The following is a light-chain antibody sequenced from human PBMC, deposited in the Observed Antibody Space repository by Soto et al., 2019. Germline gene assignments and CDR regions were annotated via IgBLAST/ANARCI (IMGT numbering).Light chain of an antibody. Sequence: DIQMPQAPSSVSASVGDRFSISCRASQGISSWLAWYQQKPGRAPKLLIYTGSSLQSGVPSRFSGTGSGTDFTLTIISLQPEDVATYYCQQANSFTLTFGGGTKVEIK. CDR2: TGS. CDR3: QQANSFTLT. CDR1: QGISSW. V-gene: IGKV1-12*01. J-gene: IGKJ4*01.